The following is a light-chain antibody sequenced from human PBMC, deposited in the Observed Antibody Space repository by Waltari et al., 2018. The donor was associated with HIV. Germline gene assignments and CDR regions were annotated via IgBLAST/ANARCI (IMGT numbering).Light chain of an antibody. Sequence: QSALTQPASASGSPGQSLTISCTGPSRAVGAYTCVSWYHQHPGKAPKLMIYEVSTRPSGVSTRFSGSKSGNTASLTISGLQAEDEADYYCSSYTSGSVVFGGGTKLTVL. CDR3: SSYTSGSVV. J-gene: IGLJ2*01. V-gene: IGLV2-14*01. CDR1: SRAVGAYTC. CDR2: EVS.